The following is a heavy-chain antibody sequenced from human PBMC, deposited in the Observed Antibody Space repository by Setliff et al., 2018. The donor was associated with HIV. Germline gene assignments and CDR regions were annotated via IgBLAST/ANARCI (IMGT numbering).Heavy chain of an antibody. V-gene: IGHV4-38-2*01. J-gene: IGHJ5*02. CDR3: ASRIYYYDSNNFLREEGFDP. Sequence: SETLSLTCAVSRSYISGSYYWAWIRQPPGKGLEWIGNIYPSGSIHPSGATNYNPSLKSRVTISIDTSKNQFSLNLTSVTAADTAVYYCASRIYYYDSNNFLREEGFDPWGQGTLVTVS. D-gene: IGHD3-22*01. CDR2: IYPSGSIHPSGAT. CDR1: RSYISGSYY.